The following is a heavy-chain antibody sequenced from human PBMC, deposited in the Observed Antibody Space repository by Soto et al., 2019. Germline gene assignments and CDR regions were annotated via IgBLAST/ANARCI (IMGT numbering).Heavy chain of an antibody. CDR1: GGSISSYF. Sequence: KTSETLSLTCSVSGGSISSYFWSWIRQPAGKGLEWIGRIYTTGSNDYSPSLKSRVSMSVDTSKNQFSLKLRSVTAADTAVYFCAREGIAAAGVHDYWGQGTLVTVSS. CDR3: AREGIAAAGVHDY. V-gene: IGHV4-4*07. J-gene: IGHJ4*02. CDR2: IYTTGSN. D-gene: IGHD6-13*01.